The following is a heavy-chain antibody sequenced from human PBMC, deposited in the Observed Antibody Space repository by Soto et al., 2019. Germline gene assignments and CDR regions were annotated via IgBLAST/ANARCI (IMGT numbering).Heavy chain of an antibody. CDR2: IIPILGIA. CDR3: ARDFYSGSYYDVYYYGMDV. J-gene: IGHJ6*02. D-gene: IGHD1-26*01. CDR1: GGTFSSYT. V-gene: IGHV1-69*04. Sequence: ASVKVSCKASGGTFSSYTISWVRQAPGQGLEWMGRIIPILGIANYAQKFQGRVTITADKSTSTAYMELSSLRSEDTAVYYCARDFYSGSYYDVYYYGMDVWGQGTTVTVSS.